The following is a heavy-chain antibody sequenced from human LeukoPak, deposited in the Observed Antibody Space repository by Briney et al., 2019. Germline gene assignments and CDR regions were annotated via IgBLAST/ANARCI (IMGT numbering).Heavy chain of an antibody. V-gene: IGHV4-34*01. Sequence: PSETLSLTCAVYGGSFSGYYWSWIRQPPGKGLERIGEINHSGSTNYNPSLKSRVTISVDTSKNQFSLKLSSVTAADTAVYYCARRAYCGGDCRDYGMDVWGQGTTVTVSS. CDR2: INHSGST. J-gene: IGHJ6*02. CDR1: GGSFSGYY. D-gene: IGHD2-21*02. CDR3: ARRAYCGGDCRDYGMDV.